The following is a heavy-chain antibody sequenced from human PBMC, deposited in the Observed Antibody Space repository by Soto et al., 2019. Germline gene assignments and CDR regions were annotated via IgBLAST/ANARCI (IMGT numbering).Heavy chain of an antibody. CDR2: ISWNSGSI. V-gene: IGHV3-9*01. CDR3: AYGSGTG. CDR1: GFTFDDYA. J-gene: IGHJ4*02. Sequence: EVQLVESGGGLVQPGRSLRLSCAASGFTFDDYAMHWVRQAPGKGLEWVSGISWNSGSIGYADSVKGRFTISRDNAKNSLYLQMNSLRAEDTALYYCAYGSGTGWGREPWSPSPQ. D-gene: IGHD3-10*01.